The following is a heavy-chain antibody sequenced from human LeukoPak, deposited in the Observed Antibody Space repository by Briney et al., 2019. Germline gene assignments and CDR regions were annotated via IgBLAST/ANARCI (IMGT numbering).Heavy chain of an antibody. CDR1: GFTFDDYA. CDR3: AKDISGYSYGRLAMDV. Sequence: PGGSLRLSCAASGFTFDDYAMHWVRQAPGKGLEWVSGISWNSGSIGYADSVKGRFTISRDNAKNSLYLQMNSLRTEDTALYYCAKDISGYSYGRLAMDVWGKGTTVTVSS. D-gene: IGHD5-18*01. J-gene: IGHJ6*03. V-gene: IGHV3-9*01. CDR2: ISWNSGSI.